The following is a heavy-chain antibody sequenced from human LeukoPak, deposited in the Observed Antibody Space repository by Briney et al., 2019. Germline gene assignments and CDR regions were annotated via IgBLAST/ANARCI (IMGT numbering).Heavy chain of an antibody. CDR2: MRYDGSDI. D-gene: IGHD1-20*01. CDR3: ARDQAHNWRSGERYLDY. V-gene: IGHV3-33*01. CDR1: GFTFNTYG. J-gene: IGHJ4*02. Sequence: SGGSLRLSCEASGFTFNTYGMHWVRQAPGKGLEWVAVMRYDGSDIYYADSVKGRFTISRDNSKNTLYLQMNSLRAEDTAVYCCARDQAHNWRSGERYLDYLVQGTLVTVSS.